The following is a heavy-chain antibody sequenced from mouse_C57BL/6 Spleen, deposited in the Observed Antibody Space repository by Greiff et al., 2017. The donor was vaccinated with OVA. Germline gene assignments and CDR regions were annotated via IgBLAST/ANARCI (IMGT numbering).Heavy chain of an antibody. J-gene: IGHJ4*01. Sequence: EVQLVESGPGLVKPSQSLSLTCSVTGYSITSGYYWNWIRQFPGNKLEWMGYISYDGSNNYNPSLKNRISITRDTSKNQFFLKLNSVTTEDTATYYCARDAVPTMDYWGQGTSVTVSS. CDR2: ISYDGSN. CDR1: GYSITSGYY. D-gene: IGHD5-1*01. CDR3: ARDAVPTMDY. V-gene: IGHV3-6*01.